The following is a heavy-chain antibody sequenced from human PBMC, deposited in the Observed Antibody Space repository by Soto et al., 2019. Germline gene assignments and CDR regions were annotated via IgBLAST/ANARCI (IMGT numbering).Heavy chain of an antibody. CDR3: AREGRGSTDFWGGYDPYYYYGMDV. J-gene: IGHJ6*02. Sequence: GGSLRLSCAASGFTFSSYSMNWVRQAPGKGLEWVSYISSSSSTIYYADSVKGRFTISRDNAKNSLYLQMNSLRDEDTAVYYCAREGRGSTDFWGGYDPYYYYGMDVWGQGTTVTVSS. CDR1: GFTFSSYS. V-gene: IGHV3-48*02. D-gene: IGHD3-3*01. CDR2: ISSSSSTI.